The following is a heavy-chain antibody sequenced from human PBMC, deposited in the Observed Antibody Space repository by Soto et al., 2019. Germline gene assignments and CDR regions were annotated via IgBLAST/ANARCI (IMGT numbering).Heavy chain of an antibody. J-gene: IGHJ5*02. CDR3: ERPLFGRGNWFDP. CDR1: GGSISSYY. Sequence: PSETLSLTCTVSGGSISSYYWSWIRQPPGKGLEWIGYIYYSGSTNYNPSLKSRVTISVDTSENQFSLKLSSVTAADTAVYYCERPLFGRGNWFDPWGQGTLVTVSS. V-gene: IGHV4-59*01. CDR2: IYYSGST. D-gene: IGHD3-10*01.